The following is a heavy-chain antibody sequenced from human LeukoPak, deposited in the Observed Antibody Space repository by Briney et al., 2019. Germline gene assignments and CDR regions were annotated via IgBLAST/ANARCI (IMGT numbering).Heavy chain of an antibody. CDR3: ANGAVYCTSPKYPSGSAPSCFAH. D-gene: IGHD2-2*01. CDR2: ISYDERNK. Sequence: GGSLRLSCAASGFTFNTYGMHWVRQAPGKGLEWLAVISYDERNKYYADSVKGRFTISRDNSKNTLYLQMSSLRPEDPAVYYCANGAVYCTSPKYPSGSAPSCFAHWGQGTLVTVSS. J-gene: IGHJ4*02. CDR1: GFTFNTYG. V-gene: IGHV3-30*18.